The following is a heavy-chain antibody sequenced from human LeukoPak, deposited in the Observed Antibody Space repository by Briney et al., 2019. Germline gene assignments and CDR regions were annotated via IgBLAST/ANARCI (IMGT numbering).Heavy chain of an antibody. D-gene: IGHD5-12*01. CDR1: GDSISSGTYY. CDR2: SYYSGNA. Sequence: PSETLSLTCTVSGDSISSGTYYWGWIRQPPGKGLEGIVSSYYSGNADYNSSLKSRVTISLDTSKNQFSLRLSSVTAADTAVYYCARVGGPTIYRFFDYWGQGTLVTVSS. CDR3: ARVGGPTIYRFFDY. V-gene: IGHV4-39*07. J-gene: IGHJ4*02.